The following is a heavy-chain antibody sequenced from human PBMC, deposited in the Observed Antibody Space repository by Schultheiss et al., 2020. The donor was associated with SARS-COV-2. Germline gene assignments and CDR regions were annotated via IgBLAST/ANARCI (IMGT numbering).Heavy chain of an antibody. V-gene: IGHV4-59*08. D-gene: IGHD6-6*01. CDR3: ARLPRTEGIAARPGWFDP. CDR2: IYYSGST. J-gene: IGHJ5*02. CDR1: GGSISSYY. Sequence: SETLSLTCTVSGGSISSYYWSWIRQPAGKGLEWIGYIYYSGSTNYNPSLKSRVTISVDTSKNQFSLKLSSVTAADTAVYYCARLPRTEGIAARPGWFDPWGQGTLVTVSS.